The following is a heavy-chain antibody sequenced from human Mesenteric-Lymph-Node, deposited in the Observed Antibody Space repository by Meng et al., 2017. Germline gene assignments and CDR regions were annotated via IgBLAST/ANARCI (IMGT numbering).Heavy chain of an antibody. V-gene: IGHV3-74*01. CDR1: GFTISRHC. Sequence: EVQLVESGGGVVQPGGSLRLSCAASGFTISRHCMHWVRQAPGKGLVWVSRINSDGRTTNYADSVKGRFTISRDNAKNTLYLQMNSLRAEDTAVYFCTGLSGPFDYWGQGTLVTVSS. J-gene: IGHJ4*02. CDR2: INSDGRTT. D-gene: IGHD6-19*01. CDR3: TGLSGPFDY.